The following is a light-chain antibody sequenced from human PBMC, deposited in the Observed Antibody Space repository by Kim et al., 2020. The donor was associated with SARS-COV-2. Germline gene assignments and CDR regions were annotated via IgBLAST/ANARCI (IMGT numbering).Light chain of an antibody. CDR3: NSRDSSGNHWV. V-gene: IGLV3-19*01. Sequence: SSELTQDPAVSVALGQTVRITCQGDSLRSYYASWYQQKPGQAPVLVSYAENNRPSGIPDRFSGSSSGNTASLTITGGQAEDEADNYCNSRDSSGNHWVFG. CDR1: SLRSYY. CDR2: AEN. J-gene: IGLJ3*02.